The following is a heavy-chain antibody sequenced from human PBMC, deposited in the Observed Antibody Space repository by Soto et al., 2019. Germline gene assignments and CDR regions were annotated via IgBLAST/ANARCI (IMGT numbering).Heavy chain of an antibody. D-gene: IGHD3-3*01. Sequence: GSLILSCAASGDTFSDYYMSWIRQAPGKGLEWISYIDTSSTKIYYADSVKGRFTISRDNAKNSLYLEMNSLRDEDTAVYYCASHYDMWSGYLSPVDYWGQGTLVTVSS. CDR1: GDTFSDYY. V-gene: IGHV3-11*01. CDR2: IDTSSTKI. CDR3: ASHYDMWSGYLSPVDY. J-gene: IGHJ4*02.